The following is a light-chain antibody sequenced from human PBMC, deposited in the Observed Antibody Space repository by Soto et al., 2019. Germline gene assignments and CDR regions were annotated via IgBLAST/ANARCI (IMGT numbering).Light chain of an antibody. V-gene: IGKV3-20*01. CDR2: GAS. J-gene: IGKJ4*01. CDR3: QQYDASSPLT. CDR1: RSGSDNS. Sequence: VLTQSPGTLSLSPGDRATLSCRASRSGSDNSLAWYQQKPGRAPRLLIFGASIRGTGIPDRFIGSASGTDFSLTITGLEPDDFAVYYCQQYDASSPLTFRGGTRVEMK.